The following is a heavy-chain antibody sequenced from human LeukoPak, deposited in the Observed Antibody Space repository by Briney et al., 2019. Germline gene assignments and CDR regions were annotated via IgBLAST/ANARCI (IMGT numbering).Heavy chain of an antibody. J-gene: IGHJ6*02. V-gene: IGHV4-34*01. Sequence: SETLSLTCAVYGGSFSGYYWSWIRQPPGKGLEWIGEINHSGSTNYNPSLKSRVTISVDTSKNQFSLKLSSVTAADTAVYYCARVKLDCYYGMDVWGQGTTVTVSS. CDR2: INHSGST. CDR3: ARVKLDCYYGMDV. D-gene: IGHD1-1*01. CDR1: GGSFSGYY.